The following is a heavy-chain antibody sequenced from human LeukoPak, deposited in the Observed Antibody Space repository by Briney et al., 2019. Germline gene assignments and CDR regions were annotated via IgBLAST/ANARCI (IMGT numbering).Heavy chain of an antibody. V-gene: IGHV3-23*01. CDR1: GFTFSDYG. CDR3: AKSRGSGSNMARGVNFDY. CDR2: ISDGGSFT. D-gene: IGHD3-10*01. J-gene: IGHJ4*02. Sequence: GGSLRLSCAASGFTFSDYGMTWVRQAPGKGLEWVSTISDGGSFTYYAGSVKGRFTISRDNSKNTLFLQMNTLRAEDTAVYYCAKSRGSGSNMARGVNFDYWGQGTLVTVSS.